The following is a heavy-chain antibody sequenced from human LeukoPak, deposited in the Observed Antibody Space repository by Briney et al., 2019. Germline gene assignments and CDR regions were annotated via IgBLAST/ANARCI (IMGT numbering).Heavy chain of an antibody. CDR3: ARDQRIVGATSFDY. Sequence: SETLSLTCTVSGGSISSSSYYWGWIRQPPGKGLEWIGSIYHSGSTYYNPSLKSRVTISVDTSKNQFSLKLSSVTAADTAVYYCARDQRIVGATSFDYWGQGTLVTVSS. CDR1: GGSISSSSYY. D-gene: IGHD1-26*01. J-gene: IGHJ4*02. CDR2: IYHSGST. V-gene: IGHV4-39*07.